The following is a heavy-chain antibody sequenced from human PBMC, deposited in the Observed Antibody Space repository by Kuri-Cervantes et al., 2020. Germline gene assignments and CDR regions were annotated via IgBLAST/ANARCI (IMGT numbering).Heavy chain of an antibody. Sequence: GESLKISCAASGFTFSSYWMHWVRQAPGKGLEWVANIKQDGSERHYVDSVKGRFTISRDNSKNVLYLQMNSLRAEDTAVYYCAKDLMMGFYCGGGNCYNDYWGQGTLVTVSS. J-gene: IGHJ4*02. D-gene: IGHD2-15*01. CDR2: IKQDGSER. CDR3: AKDLMMGFYCGGGNCYNDY. V-gene: IGHV3-7*03. CDR1: GFTFSSYW.